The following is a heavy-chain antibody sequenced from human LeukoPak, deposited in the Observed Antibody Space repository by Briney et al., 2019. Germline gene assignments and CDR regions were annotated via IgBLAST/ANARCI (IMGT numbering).Heavy chain of an antibody. D-gene: IGHD3-10*01. CDR1: GFTFISYA. Sequence: GGSLRLSCAASGFTFISYAMHWVRQAPGKGLEWVAVISYDGSNKKYADSVKGRFTISRDNSKNTLYLQMNSLRAEDTAVFYCARDVYSSGLALYGMDVWGQGTTVTVPS. V-gene: IGHV3-30-3*01. CDR3: ARDVYSSGLALYGMDV. CDR2: ISYDGSNK. J-gene: IGHJ6*02.